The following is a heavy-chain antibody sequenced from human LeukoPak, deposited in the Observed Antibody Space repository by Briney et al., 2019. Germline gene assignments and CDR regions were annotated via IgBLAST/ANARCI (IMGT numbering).Heavy chain of an antibody. CDR1: GYTFTSYY. J-gene: IGHJ4*02. D-gene: IGHD3-10*01. Sequence: ASVKVSCKASGYTFTSYYMHWVRQAPGQGLEWMGIINPSGGSTSYAQKFQGRVTMTRDTSTSTVYMELSSLRSEDTAVYYCAVGGYYYGSGSYVDHWGQGTLVTVSS. V-gene: IGHV1-46*01. CDR2: INPSGGST. CDR3: AVGGYYYGSGSYVDH.